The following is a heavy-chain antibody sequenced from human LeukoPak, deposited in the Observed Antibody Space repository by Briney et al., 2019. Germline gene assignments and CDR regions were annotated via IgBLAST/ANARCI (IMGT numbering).Heavy chain of an antibody. Sequence: SETLSLTCTVSGGSISSGGYYWSWIRQPPGKGLEWIGEINHSGSTNYNPSLKSRVTISVDTSKNQFSLKLSSVTAADTAVYYCATYCGGDCYPNWGQGTLVTVSS. V-gene: IGHV4-39*07. CDR2: INHSGST. CDR1: GGSISSGGYY. CDR3: ATYCGGDCYPN. D-gene: IGHD2-21*02. J-gene: IGHJ4*02.